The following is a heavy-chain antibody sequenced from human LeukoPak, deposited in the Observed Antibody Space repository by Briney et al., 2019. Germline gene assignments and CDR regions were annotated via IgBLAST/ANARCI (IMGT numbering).Heavy chain of an antibody. D-gene: IGHD1-26*01. CDR3: ARSKEGATREGWFDP. J-gene: IGHJ5*02. Sequence: GGSLRLSCAASGFTVSSNYMSWVRQAPGKGLEWVSVIYSGGSTYYADSVKGRFTISRDNSKNTLYLQMNSLRAEDTAVYYCARSKEGATREGWFDPWGQGTLVTVSS. CDR1: GFTVSSNY. CDR2: IYSGGST. V-gene: IGHV3-66*01.